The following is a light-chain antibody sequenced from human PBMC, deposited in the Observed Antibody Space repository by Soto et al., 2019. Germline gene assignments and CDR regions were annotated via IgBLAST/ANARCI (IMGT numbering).Light chain of an antibody. CDR1: QSVGKNY. CDR2: DAS. V-gene: IGKV3-20*01. J-gene: IGKJ4*01. CDR3: QQYGSSPLT. Sequence: EIVLTQSPGTLSLSPGERATLSCRASQSVGKNYLAWYQQKPGQAPRFLMYDASTRATGIPDRFSGSGSGTDFTLTISRLEPEDFAVYYCQQYGSSPLTFGGGTKVEIK.